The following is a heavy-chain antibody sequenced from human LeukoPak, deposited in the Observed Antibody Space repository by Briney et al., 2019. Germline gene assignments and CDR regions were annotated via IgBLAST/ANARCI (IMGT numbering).Heavy chain of an antibody. J-gene: IGHJ4*02. CDR2: IISSSSYI. CDR1: GFTFSSYS. D-gene: IGHD3-22*01. Sequence: GGSLRLSCAASGFTFSSYSMNWVRQAPGKGLEWVSSIISSSSYIYYADSVKGRFTISRDNAKNSLYLQMNSLRAEDTAVYYCARALVPTYYYDSSGYYHFDYWGQGTLVTVSS. V-gene: IGHV3-21*01. CDR3: ARALVPTYYYDSSGYYHFDY.